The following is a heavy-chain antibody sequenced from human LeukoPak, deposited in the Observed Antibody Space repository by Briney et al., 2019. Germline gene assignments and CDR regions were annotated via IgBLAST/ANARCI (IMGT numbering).Heavy chain of an antibody. CDR3: ARGYCTNGVCSSDYFDF. V-gene: IGHV4-31*03. J-gene: IGHJ4*02. Sequence: SETLSLTCTVSGGSISSGGYYWNWIRQHPGKGLEWIGYIYNSGSTYYNPSLKSRSTISLDTSKNHFSLKLSSVTAADTAVYYCARGYCTNGVCSSDYFDFWGQGTLVTVSS. D-gene: IGHD2-8*01. CDR1: GGSISSGGYY. CDR2: IYNSGST.